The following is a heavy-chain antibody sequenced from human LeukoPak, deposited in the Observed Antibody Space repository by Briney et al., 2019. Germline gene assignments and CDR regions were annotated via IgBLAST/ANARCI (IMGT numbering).Heavy chain of an antibody. CDR2: ISSSSSTI. Sequence: GGSLRLSCAASGFTFSSYGMTWVRQAPGKGLEWVSYISSSSSTIYYADSVKGRFTISRDNAKNSLYLQLNSLRAEDTAVYYCARAPYSSSPRDAFDIWGQGTMVTVSS. V-gene: IGHV3-48*01. J-gene: IGHJ3*02. CDR1: GFTFSSYG. D-gene: IGHD6-6*01. CDR3: ARAPYSSSPRDAFDI.